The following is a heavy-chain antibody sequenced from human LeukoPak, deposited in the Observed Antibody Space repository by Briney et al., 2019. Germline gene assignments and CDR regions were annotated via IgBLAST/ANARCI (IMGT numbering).Heavy chain of an antibody. V-gene: IGHV3-23*01. CDR2: ISGSGGST. D-gene: IGHD2-21*02. CDR1: GFTFSSYA. CDR3: AIDGGDSKLGFDY. J-gene: IGHJ4*02. Sequence: GGSLRLSCAASGFTFSSYAMSWVRQAPGKGLEWVSAISGSGGSTYYADSVKGRFTISRDNSKNTLYLQMNSLRAEDTAVYYCAIDGGDSKLGFDYWGQGTLVTVSS.